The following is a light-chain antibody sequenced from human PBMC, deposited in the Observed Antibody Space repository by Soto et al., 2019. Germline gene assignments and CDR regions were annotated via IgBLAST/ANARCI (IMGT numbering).Light chain of an antibody. CDR3: QKYNSAPWT. CDR2: AAS. V-gene: IGKV1-27*01. CDR1: QGINNY. J-gene: IGKJ1*01. Sequence: DIQMTQPPSSLSASVGDRVTITCRASQGINNYLAWYQQKPGKVPKLLIYAASTLQSGVPSRFSGSGSGTDYTLTISSLQPEDVATYYSQKYNSAPWTFSQENKMEIK.